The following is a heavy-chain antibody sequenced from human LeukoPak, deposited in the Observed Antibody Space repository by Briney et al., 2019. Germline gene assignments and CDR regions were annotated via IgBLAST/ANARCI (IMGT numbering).Heavy chain of an antibody. J-gene: IGHJ3*02. CDR2: IYYSGST. D-gene: IGHD3-16*02. CDR3: ARIYYASVWGSYRRDDCDAFDI. CDR1: GGSISSYY. V-gene: IGHV4-59*08. Sequence: PSETLSFTCTVAGGSISSYYWSWIRQPPGKGLGWSVYIYYSGSTNYNPSLRSRVTISVDTSKNPFSLTLSSVTAADTAVYYCARIYYASVWGSYRRDDCDAFDIWGQGTMLTVSS.